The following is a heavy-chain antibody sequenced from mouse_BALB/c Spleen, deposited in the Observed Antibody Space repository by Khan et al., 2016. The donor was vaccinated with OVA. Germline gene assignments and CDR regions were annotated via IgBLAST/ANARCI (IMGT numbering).Heavy chain of an antibody. CDR3: ARVYGGDFDY. Sequence: EVKLLESGPGLVRPSQSLSLTCTVTGYSIASDYAWNWIRQFPGNKLEWMGFISYSGNTNYNPSLKSRISIIRDTSKKQFFLQLNSVTTEDTARYYCARVYGGDFDYWGQGTPLTVSS. CDR1: GYSIASDYA. J-gene: IGHJ2*01. V-gene: IGHV3-2*02. D-gene: IGHD1-1*01. CDR2: ISYSGNT.